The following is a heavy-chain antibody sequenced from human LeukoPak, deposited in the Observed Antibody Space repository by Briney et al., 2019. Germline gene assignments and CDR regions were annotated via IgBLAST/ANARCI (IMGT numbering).Heavy chain of an antibody. Sequence: GGSLRLSCAASGFTFSNYAMSWVRQAPGKGLEWVSAVSGRDDSTYYADSVKGRFTISRDNSKNTLYLQMNSLRAEDTAVYYCAKWGDYDILAGYYDSDYWGQGTLVTVSS. CDR3: AKWGDYDILAGYYDSDY. J-gene: IGHJ4*02. CDR2: VSGRDDST. CDR1: GFTFSNYA. D-gene: IGHD3-9*01. V-gene: IGHV3-23*01.